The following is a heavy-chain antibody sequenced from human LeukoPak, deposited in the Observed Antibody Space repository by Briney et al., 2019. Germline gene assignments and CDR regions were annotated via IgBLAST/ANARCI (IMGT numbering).Heavy chain of an antibody. J-gene: IGHJ5*02. CDR3: GRVCSDGYYYGAGSYVWFDP. D-gene: IGHD3-10*01. CDR2: ISNYNGNT. CDR1: GYSFTSYG. V-gene: IGHV1-18*01. Sequence: GASVKVSCKASGYSFTSYGVSWVRQAPGRGLEWMGWISNYNGNTEYAQKVQGRVTMSIDTSTSTAYMDLRSLTSDDTAAYYCGRVCSDGYYYGAGSYVWFDPWGQGTLVTVSS.